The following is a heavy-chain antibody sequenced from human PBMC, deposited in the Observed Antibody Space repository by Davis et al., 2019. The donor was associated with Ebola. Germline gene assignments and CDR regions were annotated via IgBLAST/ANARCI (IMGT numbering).Heavy chain of an antibody. Sequence: PGGSLRLSCAASGVTFSDYSMSWVRQAPGKGLEWVSYISSGGVTTYYTDSVRGRFTSSRDNAKNSLYLQMDSLRAEDTAVYYCARDLYTGSYNSDPPTFDYWGQGTLVTVSS. D-gene: IGHD2-2*02. V-gene: IGHV3-11*01. CDR1: GVTFSDYS. CDR2: ISSGGVTT. J-gene: IGHJ4*02. CDR3: ARDLYTGSYNSDPPTFDY.